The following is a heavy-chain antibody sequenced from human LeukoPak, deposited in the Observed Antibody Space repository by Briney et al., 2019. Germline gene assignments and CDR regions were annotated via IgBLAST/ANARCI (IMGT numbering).Heavy chain of an antibody. CDR2: MNPNSGNT. CDR1: GYTFTGYY. V-gene: IGHV1-8*02. CDR3: ASSYCSGGSCYDPGLDY. D-gene: IGHD2-15*01. J-gene: IGHJ4*02. Sequence: ASVKVSCKASGYTFTGYYMHWVRQATGQGLEWMGWMNPNSGNTGYAQKFQGRVTMTRNTSISTAYMELSSLRSEDTAVYYCASSYCSGGSCYDPGLDYWGQGTLVTVSS.